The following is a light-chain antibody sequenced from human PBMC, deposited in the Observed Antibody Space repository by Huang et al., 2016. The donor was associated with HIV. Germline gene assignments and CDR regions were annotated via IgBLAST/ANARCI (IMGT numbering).Light chain of an antibody. CDR1: QSVSSN. V-gene: IGKV3-15*01. CDR3: QQYNNWPWT. J-gene: IGKJ1*01. CDR2: GAS. Sequence: EKVMPQSPATLSVSPGERATRSCRASQSVSSNLAWYQQKPGQAPRLLMYGASTRATGIPARFSGSGSGTEFTLTLSSLQSEDFAVYYCQQYNNWPWTFGQGTKVEIK.